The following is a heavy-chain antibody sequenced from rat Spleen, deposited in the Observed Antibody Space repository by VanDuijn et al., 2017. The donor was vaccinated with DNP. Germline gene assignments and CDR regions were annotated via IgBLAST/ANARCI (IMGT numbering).Heavy chain of an antibody. CDR3: AKDIGGGPFDY. D-gene: IGHD1-5*01. Sequence: EVQLVESGGGLVQPGRSLKLSCAASGFTFSNYYMAWVRQAPKKGLEWVATISYDGSSTYYRDSVKGRFTISRDNAKSTLYLQMESLRSEDTATYYCAKDIGGGPFDYWGQGVMVTVSS. CDR1: GFTFSNYY. V-gene: IGHV5-7*01. CDR2: ISYDGSST. J-gene: IGHJ2*01.